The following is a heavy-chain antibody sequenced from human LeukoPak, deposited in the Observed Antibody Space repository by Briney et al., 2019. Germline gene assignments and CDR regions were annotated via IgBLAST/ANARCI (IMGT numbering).Heavy chain of an antibody. Sequence: SETLSLTCTVSGGSISSSSHYWGWIRQPPGKGLEWIGSMYYRGSTHHNPSLKSRVTISVDTSKNQFSLKLSSVTAADTAVYYCATTTIRLGYWGQGTLVTVSS. D-gene: IGHD1-26*01. CDR3: ATTTIRLGY. CDR2: MYYRGST. V-gene: IGHV4-39*07. J-gene: IGHJ4*02. CDR1: GGSISSSSHY.